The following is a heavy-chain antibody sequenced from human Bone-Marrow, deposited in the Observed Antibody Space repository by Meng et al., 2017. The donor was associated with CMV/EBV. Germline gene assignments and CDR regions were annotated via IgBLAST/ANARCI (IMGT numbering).Heavy chain of an antibody. J-gene: IGHJ4*02. CDR2: TYYRSKWFN. V-gene: IGHV6-1*01. D-gene: IGHD2-15*01. Sequence: SETLSLTCAISGDSVSSNSAAWIWVRQSPSRGLEWLGRTYYRSKWFNDYAESVKTRITVTPDISKNQFSLQLNSVTPEDTAVYFCARIGSGGSCDYWGQRTLVTVSS. CDR1: GDSVSSNSAA. CDR3: ARIGSGGSCDY.